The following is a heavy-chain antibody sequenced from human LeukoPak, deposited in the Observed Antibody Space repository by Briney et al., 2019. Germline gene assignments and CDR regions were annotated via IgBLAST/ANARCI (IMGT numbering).Heavy chain of an antibody. J-gene: IGHJ4*02. CDR3: ATSYDSSGNN. V-gene: IGHV3-7*01. D-gene: IGHD3-22*01. CDR2: IKQDRSAK. CDR1: GFTFSIFW. Sequence: GGSLRLSCAASGFTFSIFWMSWVRQAPGKGLEWVANIKQDRSAKYYVDSVKGRFTISRENARNSLYLETNNLRAEDTAIYYCATSYDSSGNNWGQGTLVTVSS.